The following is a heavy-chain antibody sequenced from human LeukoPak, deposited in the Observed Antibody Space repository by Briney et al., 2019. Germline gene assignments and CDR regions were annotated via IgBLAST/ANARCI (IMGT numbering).Heavy chain of an antibody. D-gene: IGHD1-26*01. CDR3: AKNLLGDAAYSWYFDL. CDR1: GFTFSSYA. J-gene: IGHJ2*01. Sequence: PGGSLRLSCAASGFTFSSYAMSWVRRAPGKGLEWVSAISGSGGSTYYADSVKGRFTISRDNSKNTLYLQMNSLRAEDRAVYFCAKNLLGDAAYSWYFDLWGRGTVVTVSS. V-gene: IGHV3-23*01. CDR2: ISGSGGST.